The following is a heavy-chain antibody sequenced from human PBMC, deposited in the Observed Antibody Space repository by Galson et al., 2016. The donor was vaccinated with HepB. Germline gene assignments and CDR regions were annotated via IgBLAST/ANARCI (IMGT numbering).Heavy chain of an antibody. CDR3: AKDQGGLRFYDYLTYTPLDY. V-gene: IGHV3-30*18. Sequence: SLRLSCAASGFTFSNYAMSWVRQAPGKGLEWVAVISHDGSNKYYTDTVKGRFTISRDNSKNTLFLQMNSLRAEDTAVYYCAKDQGGLRFYDYLTYTPLDYWGQGTLVTVSS. CDR1: GFTFSNYA. J-gene: IGHJ4*02. CDR2: ISHDGSNK. D-gene: IGHD3-9*01.